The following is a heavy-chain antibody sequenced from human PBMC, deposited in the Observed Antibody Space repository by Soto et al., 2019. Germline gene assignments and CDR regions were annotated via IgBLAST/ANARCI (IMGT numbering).Heavy chain of an antibody. J-gene: IGHJ4*02. CDR1: GFSLTTQGVH. CDR3: VYRDFGDYFFQF. D-gene: IGHD4-17*01. CDR2: IYWDDNE. Sequence: QITLKESGPTLVKPTQTLTLTCTFSGFSLTTQGVHVGWIRQPPGKALEWLALIYWDDNEVYSPSLKNRLTITKDTSKSQVVLTLTTMDLVYTAPYYCVYRDFGDYFFQFWGQVILVNLSS. V-gene: IGHV2-5*02.